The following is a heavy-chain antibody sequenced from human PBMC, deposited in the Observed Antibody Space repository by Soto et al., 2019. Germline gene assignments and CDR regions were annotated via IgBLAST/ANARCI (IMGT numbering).Heavy chain of an antibody. CDR2: IYYSGSV. Sequence: SETKSLTCAVSSDSISRSHWFTCVRQSHGKGLEWIGDIYYSGSVNYNPPLKSRITISVDTSKNQFSLKLSSVTAADTAVYYCARDSESIGGNSMGYFGYWGQGTLVTVSS. V-gene: IGHV4-4*02. D-gene: IGHD2-21*02. CDR1: SDSISRSHW. CDR3: ARDSESIGGNSMGYFGY. J-gene: IGHJ4*02.